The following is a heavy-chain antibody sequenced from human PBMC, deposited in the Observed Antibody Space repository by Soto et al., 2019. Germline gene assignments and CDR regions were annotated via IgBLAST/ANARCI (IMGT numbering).Heavy chain of an antibody. CDR3: AKDSYSSGWYWFDP. CDR1: GFTFSSYA. CDR2: ISGSGGST. J-gene: IGHJ5*02. V-gene: IGHV3-23*01. Sequence: PGGSLRLSCAASGFTFSSYAMSWVRQAPGKGLEWVSAISGSGGSTYYADSVKGRFTISRGNSKNTLYLQMNSLRAEDTAVYYCAKDSYSSGWYWFDPWGQGTLVTVSS. D-gene: IGHD6-19*01.